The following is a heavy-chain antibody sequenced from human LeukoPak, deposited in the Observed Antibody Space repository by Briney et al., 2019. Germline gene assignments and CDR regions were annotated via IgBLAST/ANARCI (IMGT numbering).Heavy chain of an antibody. J-gene: IGHJ4*02. CDR1: GYTFTHFY. Sequence: GASVKVSCKPSGYTFTHFYIHWVRQAPGQGLEWMGRINPNSGGTNYAPKFQGRVTMTRDTSISTAYLDLLNCDETAVFYCTRNWGTDARTSTSCFEPDLDSWGQGTLVTVSS. D-gene: IGHD2-2*01. CDR3: TRNWGTDARTSTSCFEPDLDS. V-gene: IGHV1-2*06. CDR2: INPNSGGT.